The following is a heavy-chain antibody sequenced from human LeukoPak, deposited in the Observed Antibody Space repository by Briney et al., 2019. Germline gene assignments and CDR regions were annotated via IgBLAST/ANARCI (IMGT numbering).Heavy chain of an antibody. V-gene: IGHV3-23*01. J-gene: IGHJ4*02. CDR1: GFTFSSYA. D-gene: IGHD6-19*01. Sequence: GGSLRLSCAASGFTFSSYAMNWVRQAPGKGLEWVSTITGSGGSTYYADSVKGRSTISRDNSKNTLYLQMNSLRAEDTAVYYCAKGESGWYFDYWGQGTLVTVSS. CDR2: ITGSGGST. CDR3: AKGESGWYFDY.